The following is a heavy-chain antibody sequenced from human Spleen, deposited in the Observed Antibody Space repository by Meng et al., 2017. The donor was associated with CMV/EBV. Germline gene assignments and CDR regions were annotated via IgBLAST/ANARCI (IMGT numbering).Heavy chain of an antibody. CDR3: ARGPYGSGTPEYFDY. J-gene: IGHJ4*02. CDR2: VNPKSGGT. Sequence: GYTFTDYYIYWVRQAPGQGLEWMGWVNPKSGGTNYAQKFQGRVTMPRDTSITTAYMELRRLRSDDTAFYFCARGPYGSGTPEYFDYWGQGTLVTVSS. V-gene: IGHV1-2*02. D-gene: IGHD3-10*01. CDR1: GYTFTDYY.